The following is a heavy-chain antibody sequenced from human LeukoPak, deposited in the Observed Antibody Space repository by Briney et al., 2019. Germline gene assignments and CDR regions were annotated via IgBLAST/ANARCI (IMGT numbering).Heavy chain of an antibody. V-gene: IGHV3-30*01. Sequence: GRSLRLSCAASGFTFSSYAMHWVRQAPGKGLEWVAVISYDGSNKYYADSVKGRFTISRDNSKNTLYLQMNSLRAEDTAVYYCARPLTTHDSSLDYWGQGALVTVSS. CDR2: ISYDGSNK. D-gene: IGHD4-11*01. CDR1: GFTFSSYA. CDR3: ARPLTTHDSSLDY. J-gene: IGHJ4*02.